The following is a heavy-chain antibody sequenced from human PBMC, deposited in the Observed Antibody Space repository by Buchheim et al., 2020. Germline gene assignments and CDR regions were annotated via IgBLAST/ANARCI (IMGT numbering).Heavy chain of an antibody. D-gene: IGHD1-1*01. J-gene: IGHJ4*02. V-gene: IGHV3-21*01. CDR3: ARGEVEETRFLDS. CDR2: TSRGSDDI. Sequence: EVQLVESGGGLVEPGGSLRLSCAASGFSFSGYSMNWVRQAPGEGLEWVSITSRGSDDIHYADSVKGRFTISRDNAKNSLYLQMNSLRLEDTAVYYCARGEVEETRFLDSWGQGTL. CDR1: GFSFSGYS.